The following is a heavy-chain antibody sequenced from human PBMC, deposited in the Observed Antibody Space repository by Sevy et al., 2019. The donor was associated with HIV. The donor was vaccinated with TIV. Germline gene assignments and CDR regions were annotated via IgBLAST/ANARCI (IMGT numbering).Heavy chain of an antibody. CDR1: GDTFSTYD. CDR2: MSPKGGST. J-gene: IGHJ6*02. V-gene: IGHV1-8*02. D-gene: IGHD1-7*01. Sequence: ASVKVSCKASGDTFSTYDINWVRQAPGQGLEWMGWMSPKGGSTGFAQKFQGSLTRTREKSINTAYMELSSLRSEDTAVYYCASGGSGDVWNYGYYYYGMDVWGQGTTVTVSS. CDR3: ASGGSGDVWNYGYYYYGMDV.